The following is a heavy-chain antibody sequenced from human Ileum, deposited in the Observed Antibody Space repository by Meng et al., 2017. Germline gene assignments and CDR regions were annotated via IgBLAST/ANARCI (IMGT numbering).Heavy chain of an antibody. CDR3: ARVASGDYYYFDY. D-gene: IGHD3-3*01. V-gene: IGHV3-72*01. Sequence: GGSLRLSCAASGFISSDHSMDWVRQAPGKGLEWFGRSRSKSRGYTTEYAASLKDRFTISRDDSKNSVYLQMNSRKTEDTAVYYCARVASGDYYYFDYWGQGALVTVSS. CDR2: SRSKSRGYTT. CDR1: GFISSDHS. J-gene: IGHJ4*02.